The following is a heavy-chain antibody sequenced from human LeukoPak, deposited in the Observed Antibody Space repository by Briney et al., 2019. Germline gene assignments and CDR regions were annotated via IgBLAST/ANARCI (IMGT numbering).Heavy chain of an antibody. CDR3: ARDLYYDFWSGYYYFDY. CDR1: GYSISSGYY. CDR2: IYHSGST. V-gene: IGHV4-38-2*02. D-gene: IGHD3-3*01. J-gene: IGHJ4*02. Sequence: SETLSLTCAVSGYSISSGYYWGWIRQPPGKGLEWIGSIYHSGSTYYNPPLKSRVTISVDTSKNQFSLKLSSVTAADTAVYYCARDLYYDFWSGYYYFDYWGQGTLVTVSS.